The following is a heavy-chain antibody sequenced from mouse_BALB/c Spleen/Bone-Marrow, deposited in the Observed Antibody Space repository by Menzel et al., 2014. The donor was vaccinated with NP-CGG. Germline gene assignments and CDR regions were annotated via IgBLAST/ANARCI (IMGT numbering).Heavy chain of an antibody. V-gene: IGHV1-69*02. Sequence: QVQLQQSGAELVRPGASVKLSCKASGYTFTSYWINWVKQRPGQGLGWIGNIYPSDSYTNYNQKFKDKATLTVDKSSSTAYMQLSSPTSEDSAVYYCTRSGYGSSSLDYWGQGTTLTVSS. CDR2: IYPSDSYT. CDR3: TRSGYGSSSLDY. D-gene: IGHD1-1*01. CDR1: GYTFTSYW. J-gene: IGHJ2*01.